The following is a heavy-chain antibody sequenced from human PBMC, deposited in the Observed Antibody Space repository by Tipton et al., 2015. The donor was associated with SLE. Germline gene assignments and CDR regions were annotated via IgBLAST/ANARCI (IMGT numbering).Heavy chain of an antibody. CDR3: AREGYYDSFDYYNDAFDI. CDR2: IHPKSGDT. V-gene: IGHV1-2*02. Sequence: QVQLVQSGAEVRKPGASVTVSCKASGYTFTGYYIHWVRQAPGQGLEWMGWIHPKSGDTNYAQKFQGRVTVARDTSISTAYMELSSLTSDDTAVYYCAREGYYDSFDYYNDAFDIWGQGTMVTASS. CDR1: GYTFTGYY. D-gene: IGHD3-22*01. J-gene: IGHJ3*02.